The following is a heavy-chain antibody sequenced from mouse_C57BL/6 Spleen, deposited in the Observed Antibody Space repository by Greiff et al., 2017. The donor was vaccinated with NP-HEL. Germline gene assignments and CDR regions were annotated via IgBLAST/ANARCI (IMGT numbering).Heavy chain of an antibody. D-gene: IGHD1-1*01. CDR3: ARGGYGSFLYWYFDV. V-gene: IGHV1-12*01. CDR2: IYPGNGDT. CDR1: GYTFTSYN. J-gene: IGHJ1*03. Sequence: QVQLQQSGAELVRPGASVKMSCKASGYTFTSYNMHWVTQTPRQGLEWIGAIYPGNGDTSYNQKFKGQATLTVDKSSSTAYMQLSSLTSEDSAVYFCARGGYGSFLYWYFDVWGTGTTVTVSS.